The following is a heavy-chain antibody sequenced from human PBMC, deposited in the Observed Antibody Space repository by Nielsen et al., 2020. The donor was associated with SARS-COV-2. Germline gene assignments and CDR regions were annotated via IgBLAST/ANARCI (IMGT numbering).Heavy chain of an antibody. D-gene: IGHD4-11*01. J-gene: IGHJ6*02. Sequence: GGSLRLSCAASGFTFSSYGMSWVRQAPGKGLEWVSAISGSGGSTYYADSVKGRFTISRDNSKNTLYLQMNSLRAEDTAVYYCAKGRDYSNYVPPMGMDVWGQGTTVTVSS. CDR1: GFTFSSYG. V-gene: IGHV3-23*01. CDR2: ISGSGGST. CDR3: AKGRDYSNYVPPMGMDV.